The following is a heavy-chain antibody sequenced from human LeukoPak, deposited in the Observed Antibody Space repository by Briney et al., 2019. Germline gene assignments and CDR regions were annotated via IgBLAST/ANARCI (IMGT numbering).Heavy chain of an antibody. CDR3: ARSGGWDFDY. D-gene: IGHD3-16*01. CDR1: GFTFINYG. V-gene: IGHV3-30*03. Sequence: GGSLRLSCAASGFTFINYGMHWVRQAPGKGLEWVALVSYDGSDKYYADSAKGRFTVSRDNSKNTLYLQMNSLRAEDTAVYYCARSGGWDFDYWGQGTLVTVSS. CDR2: VSYDGSDK. J-gene: IGHJ4*02.